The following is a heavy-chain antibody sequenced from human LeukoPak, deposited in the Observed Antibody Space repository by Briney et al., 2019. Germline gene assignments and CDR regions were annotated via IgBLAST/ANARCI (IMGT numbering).Heavy chain of an antibody. CDR1: GFTSSSYG. D-gene: IGHD1-26*01. V-gene: IGHV3-30*02. CDR3: AKDRWDLGY. CDR2: IRYDGSNK. J-gene: IGHJ4*02. Sequence: GGSLRHSCAASGFTSSSYGMHWVRQAPGKGLEWVAFIRYDGSNKYYADSVKGRFTISRDNSKNTLYLQMNSLRAEDTAVYYCAKDRWDLGYWGQGTLVTVSS.